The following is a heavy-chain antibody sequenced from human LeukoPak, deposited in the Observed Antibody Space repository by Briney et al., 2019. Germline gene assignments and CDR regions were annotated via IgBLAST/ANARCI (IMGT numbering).Heavy chain of an antibody. Sequence: GGSLRLSCVASGFTFSDYAMHWVRQAPAKGLEWVAVIYYDGSKKYYADSVEGRFTISRDNSKNTLYLHMKSLRVEDTAVYYCARGPDGYNSHFDYWGQGTLVTVSS. CDR2: IYYDGSKK. D-gene: IGHD5-24*01. J-gene: IGHJ4*02. V-gene: IGHV3-30-3*01. CDR1: GFTFSDYA. CDR3: ARGPDGYNSHFDY.